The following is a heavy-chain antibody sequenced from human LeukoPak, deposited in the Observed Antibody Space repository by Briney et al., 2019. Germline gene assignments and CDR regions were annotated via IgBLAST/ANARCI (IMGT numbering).Heavy chain of an antibody. Sequence: GASVKVSCKASGYTFTSYGISWVRQALGQGLEWMGWISAYNGNTNYAQKLQGRVTMTTDTSTSTAYMELRSLRSDDAAVYYCARVDGIAAAGWFDPWGQGTLVTVSS. V-gene: IGHV1-18*01. J-gene: IGHJ5*02. CDR1: GYTFTSYG. D-gene: IGHD6-13*01. CDR3: ARVDGIAAAGWFDP. CDR2: ISAYNGNT.